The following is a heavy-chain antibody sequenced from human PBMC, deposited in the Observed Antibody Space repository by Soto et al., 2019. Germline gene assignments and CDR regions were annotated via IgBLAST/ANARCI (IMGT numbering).Heavy chain of an antibody. CDR1: GFTFSSYA. V-gene: IGHV3-23*01. D-gene: IGHD3-9*01. CDR3: AKDLGSELRYFDWSEPPDAFDI. J-gene: IGHJ3*02. Sequence: GGSLRLSCAASGFTFSSYAMSWVRQAPGKGLEWVSAISGSGGSTYYADSVKGRFTISRDNSKNTLYLQMNSLRAEDTAVYYCAKDLGSELRYFDWSEPPDAFDIWGQGTMVIVSS. CDR2: ISGSGGST.